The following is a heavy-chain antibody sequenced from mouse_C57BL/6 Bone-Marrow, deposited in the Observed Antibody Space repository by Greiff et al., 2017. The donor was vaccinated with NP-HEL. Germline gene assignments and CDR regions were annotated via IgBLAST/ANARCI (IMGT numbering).Heavy chain of an antibody. CDR3: ARRGTPFTTVGGGFAY. V-gene: IGHV14-2*01. D-gene: IGHD1-1*01. Sequence: VQLKESGAELVKPGASVKLSCTASGFNIKDYYMHWVKQRTEQGLEWIGRLDPEDGETKYAPKFQGKATITADTSSNTAYLQLSSLTSEDTAVYYCARRGTPFTTVGGGFAYWGQGTLVTVSA. J-gene: IGHJ3*01. CDR2: LDPEDGET. CDR1: GFNIKDYY.